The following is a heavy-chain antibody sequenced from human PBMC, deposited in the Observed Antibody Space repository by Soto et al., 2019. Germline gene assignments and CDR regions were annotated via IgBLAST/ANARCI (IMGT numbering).Heavy chain of an antibody. V-gene: IGHV4-30-4*01. CDR2: IYYSGST. D-gene: IGHD3-9*01. Sequence: SETLSLTCTVSGGSVSSGDYYWSWIRQPPGKGLEWIGYIYYSGSTYYNPSLKSRVTISVDTSKNQFSLKLSSVTAADTAVYYCARGGDYDILTGYNYYFDCWGQGTLVTVSS. CDR3: ARGGDYDILTGYNYYFDC. J-gene: IGHJ4*02. CDR1: GGSVSSGDYY.